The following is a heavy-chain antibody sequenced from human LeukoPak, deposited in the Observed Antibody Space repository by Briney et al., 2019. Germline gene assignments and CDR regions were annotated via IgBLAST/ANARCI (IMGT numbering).Heavy chain of an antibody. CDR2: TSLAGQT. V-gene: IGHV4-4*02. D-gene: IGHD1-26*01. J-gene: IGHJ4*02. Sequence: RPSGTLSLTCGVSGGSISGTNWWSWVRQPPGQGLEWIGETSLAGQTNYNPSLNGRVTMSLDKSSNQLSLHLTSVTAADTATYFCSRESGPFCPFGYWGQGTLVIVSS. CDR3: SRESGPFCPFGY. CDR1: GGSISGTNW.